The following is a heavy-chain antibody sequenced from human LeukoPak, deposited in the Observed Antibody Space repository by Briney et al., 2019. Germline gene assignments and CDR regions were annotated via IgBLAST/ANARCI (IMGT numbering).Heavy chain of an antibody. Sequence: PSGTLSLTCAVSGGSISSSNWWNWVRQPPGKGLEWIGEIHHSGRTNYNPPLKSRVTISVDTSKNQFSLKLSSVTAADTAVYYCARPRSLYCSGGSCYVYGSGRFDPWGQGTLVTVSS. V-gene: IGHV4-4*02. J-gene: IGHJ5*02. D-gene: IGHD2-15*01. CDR1: GGSISSSNW. CDR3: ARPRSLYCSGGSCYVYGSGRFDP. CDR2: IHHSGRT.